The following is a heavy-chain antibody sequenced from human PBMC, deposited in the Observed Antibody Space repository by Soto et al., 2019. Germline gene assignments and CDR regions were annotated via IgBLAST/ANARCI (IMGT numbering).Heavy chain of an antibody. CDR3: VAVHYGDY. CDR2: INAGNGNT. D-gene: IGHD6-19*01. J-gene: IGHJ4*02. V-gene: IGHV1-3*01. CDR1: GYTFTSYA. Sequence: QVQLVQSGAEVKKPGASVKVSCKTSGYTFTSYAVHWARQAPGQRLEWMGWINAGNGNTEYSQKFQGRVTFTRDTSASTAHMELSSLRSEDTAVYYCVAVHYGDYWGQGTLVTVSS.